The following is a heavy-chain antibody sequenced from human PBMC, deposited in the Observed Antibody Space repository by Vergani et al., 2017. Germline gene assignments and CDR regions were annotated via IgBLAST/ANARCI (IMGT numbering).Heavy chain of an antibody. CDR2: IIPIFGTA. J-gene: IGHJ6*03. CDR3: ARGNCRDGYSPRGYYYYYMDV. Sequence: QVQLVQSGAEVKKPGSSVKVSCKASGGTFSSYAISWVRQAPGQGLEWMGGIIPIFGTANYAQKFQGRVTITADESTSTAYMERSSLRAEDTAVYYCARGNCRDGYSPRGYYYYYMDVWGKGTTVTVSS. V-gene: IGHV1-69*01. D-gene: IGHD5-24*01. CDR1: GGTFSSYA.